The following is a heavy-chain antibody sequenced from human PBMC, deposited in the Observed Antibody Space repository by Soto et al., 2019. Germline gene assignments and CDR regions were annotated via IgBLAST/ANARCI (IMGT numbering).Heavy chain of an antibody. Sequence: GGSLRLSCAASGFTFSSYWMSWVRQAPGKGLEWVANIKQDGSEKYYVDSVKGRFTISRDNAKNSLYLQMNSLRAEDTAVYYCARGITFGGVIVDPYYFDCWGQGTLVTVSS. CDR3: ARGITFGGVIVDPYYFDC. V-gene: IGHV3-7*01. J-gene: IGHJ4*02. CDR2: IKQDGSEK. CDR1: GFTFSSYW. D-gene: IGHD3-16*02.